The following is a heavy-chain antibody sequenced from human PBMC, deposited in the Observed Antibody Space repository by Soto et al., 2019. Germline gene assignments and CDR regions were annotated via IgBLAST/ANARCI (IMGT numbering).Heavy chain of an antibody. J-gene: IGHJ6*02. CDR3: ARDLVVVVAATHVDYYYGMDV. CDR2: ISAYNGNT. Sequence: ASVKVSCKASGYTFTSYGISWVRQAPGQGLEWMGWISAYNGNTNYAQKLQGRVTMTTDTSTSTAYMELRSLRSDDTAVYYCARDLVVVVAATHVDYYYGMDVWGQGTTVTVSS. CDR1: GYTFTSYG. D-gene: IGHD2-15*01. V-gene: IGHV1-18*01.